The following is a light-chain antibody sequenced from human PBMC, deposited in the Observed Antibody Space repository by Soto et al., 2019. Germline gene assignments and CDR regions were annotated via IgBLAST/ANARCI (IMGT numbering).Light chain of an antibody. J-gene: IGKJ1*01. CDR3: QQYGRSSGT. CDR1: QSVSSSS. CDR2: GAS. V-gene: IGKV3-20*01. Sequence: EIVLTQSPGTLSLSPGERATLSCRASQSVSSSSLAWYQQKPGQAPRLLIYGASIRATGIPDRFSGSGSGTDCTFTISRLKPEDFAVYYCQQYGRSSGTFGQGTKVEIK.